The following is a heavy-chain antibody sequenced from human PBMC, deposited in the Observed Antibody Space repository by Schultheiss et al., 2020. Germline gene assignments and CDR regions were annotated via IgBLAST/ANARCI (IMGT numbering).Heavy chain of an antibody. CDR2: FYYSGST. CDR3: ARYEESGYDEYWYFDL. J-gene: IGHJ2*01. CDR1: GGSISSSSYY. Sequence: SETLSLTCTVSGGSISSSSYYWGWIRQPPGKGLEWIGYFYYSGSTYYNPSLKSQFTISVDTSKNQFSLKLSSVTAADTAVYYCARYEESGYDEYWYFDLWGRGTLVTVSS. V-gene: IGHV4-39*07. D-gene: IGHD5-12*01.